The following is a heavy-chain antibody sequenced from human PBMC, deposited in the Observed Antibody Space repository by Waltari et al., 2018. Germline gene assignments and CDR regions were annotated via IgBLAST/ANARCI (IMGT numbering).Heavy chain of an antibody. J-gene: IGHJ4*02. CDR2: ISGSGGST. D-gene: IGHD1-26*01. Sequence: EVQLLESGGGLVQPRGSLRLSCAASGFTFSSYAMSWVRQAPGKGLEWVSAISGSGGSTYYADSVKGRFTISRDNSKNTLYLQMNSLRAEDTAVYYCAKDHSGSYWNFDYWGRGTLVTVSS. CDR1: GFTFSSYA. CDR3: AKDHSGSYWNFDY. V-gene: IGHV3-23*01.